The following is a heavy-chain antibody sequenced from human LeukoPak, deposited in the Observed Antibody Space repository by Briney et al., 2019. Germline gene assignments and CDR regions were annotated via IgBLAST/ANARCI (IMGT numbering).Heavy chain of an antibody. CDR2: ISGSGGST. CDR1: GFTFSSYA. D-gene: IGHD1-26*01. Sequence: GGSLRLSCAASGFTFSSYAMSWVRQAPGKGLEWVSAISGSGGSTYYADSVKGRFTISRDNSKNTLYLQMNSLRAEDTALYYCARGTRATIDYYYYYMDVWGKGTTVTVSS. J-gene: IGHJ6*03. V-gene: IGHV3-23*01. CDR3: ARGTRATIDYYYYYMDV.